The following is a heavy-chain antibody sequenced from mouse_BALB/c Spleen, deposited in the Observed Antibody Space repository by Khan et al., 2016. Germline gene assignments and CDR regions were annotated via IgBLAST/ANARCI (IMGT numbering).Heavy chain of an antibody. Sequence: VQLQESGPGLVAPSQSLSITCTVSGFSLTNSGVHWVRQPPRKGLDWLGVIWAGGSTDYNSALMSRLSIPRDTTQNQVFLKMNSLQTDDTAMYYCARDDQDFDAWFASWGQGTLVTVSA. CDR1: GFSLTNSG. CDR3: ARDDQDFDAWFAS. V-gene: IGHV2-9*02. J-gene: IGHJ3*01. CDR2: IWAGGST.